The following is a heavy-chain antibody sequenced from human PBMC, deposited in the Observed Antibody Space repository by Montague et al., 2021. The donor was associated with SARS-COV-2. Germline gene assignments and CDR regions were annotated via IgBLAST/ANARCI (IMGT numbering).Heavy chain of an antibody. J-gene: IGHJ4*02. CDR1: GGSFSGHY. CDR3: VVVPLGPRGRGFDY. CDR2: INHSGST. V-gene: IGHV4-34*01. D-gene: IGHD2-15*01. Sequence: SETLSLTCAVYGGSFSGHYWNWIRQPPGKGLEWIGEINHSGSTNYNPSLKSRATISVDTSKNQFSLKLSSVTAADTAVYYCVVVPLGPRGRGFDYWGQGTLVTVSS.